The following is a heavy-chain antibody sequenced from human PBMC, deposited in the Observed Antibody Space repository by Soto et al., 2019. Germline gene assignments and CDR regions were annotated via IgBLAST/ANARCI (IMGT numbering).Heavy chain of an antibody. CDR3: ASIVRFLEWLLVDAFDI. Sequence: GGSLRISCAASGFTFSSYSMNWVRQAPGKGLEWVSYISSSSSTIYYADSVKGRFTISRDNAKNSLYLQMNSLRAEDTAVYYCASIVRFLEWLLVDAFDIWGQGTMVTVSS. J-gene: IGHJ3*02. D-gene: IGHD3-3*01. CDR1: GFTFSSYS. CDR2: ISSSSSTI. V-gene: IGHV3-48*01.